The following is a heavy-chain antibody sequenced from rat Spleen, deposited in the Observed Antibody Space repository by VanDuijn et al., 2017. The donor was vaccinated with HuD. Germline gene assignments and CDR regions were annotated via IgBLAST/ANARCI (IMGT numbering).Heavy chain of an antibody. J-gene: IGHJ2*01. Sequence: EVQLVESGGGLVQPGRSMKLSCAASGFTFSNYGMAWVRQAPKKGLEWVAYISYDGGSTYYRDSVKGRFTISRDNAKSTLYLQMDSLRSEDTATYYCTTYSGPGDNWGQGVMVTVSS. V-gene: IGHV5-20*01. CDR1: GFTFSNYG. CDR3: TTYSGPGDN. D-gene: IGHD4-3*01. CDR2: ISYDGGST.